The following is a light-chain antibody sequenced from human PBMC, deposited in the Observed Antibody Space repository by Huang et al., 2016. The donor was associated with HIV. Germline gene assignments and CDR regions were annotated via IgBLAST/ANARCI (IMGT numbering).Light chain of an antibody. V-gene: IGKV4-1*01. CDR3: QQYYNTHLT. CDR1: QSILYSSNNKNY. CDR2: WAS. Sequence: DIVMTQSPDSLAVSLGERATINCKSSQSILYSSNNKNYLAWYQQKPGQPPNLLFSWASTRESGVPDRFSAGGSGTNFTLTISTLQAEDVAVYFCQQYYNTHLTFGGGTKVEIK. J-gene: IGKJ4*01.